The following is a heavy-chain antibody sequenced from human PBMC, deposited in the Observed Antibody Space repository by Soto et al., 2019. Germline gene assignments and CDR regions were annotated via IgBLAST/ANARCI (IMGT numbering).Heavy chain of an antibody. CDR1: GGSISSYY. D-gene: IGHD2-2*01. CDR2: IYYSGST. Sequence: SETLSLTCTVSGGSISSYYWSWIRQPPGKGLEWIWYIYYSGSTNYNPSLKSRVIISVDTSKNQFSLKLSSVTAADTAVYYCAGGVGYCSSTSCYPFDYWGQGTLVTVSS. CDR3: AGGVGYCSSTSCYPFDY. V-gene: IGHV4-59*01. J-gene: IGHJ4*02.